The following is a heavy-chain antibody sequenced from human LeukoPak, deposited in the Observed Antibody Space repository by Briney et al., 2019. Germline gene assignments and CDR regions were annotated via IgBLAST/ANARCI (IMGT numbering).Heavy chain of an antibody. CDR1: GYTFTGYY. D-gene: IGHD2-2*01. Sequence: ASVKVSCKASGYTFTGYYMHWVRQAPGQGLEWMGWINPNSGGTNYAQKFQGRVTMTRDTSISTAHMELSRLRSDDTAVYYCARGGVYCSSTSCYGDYYYYMDVWGKGTTVTVSS. V-gene: IGHV1-2*02. CDR2: INPNSGGT. CDR3: ARGGVYCSSTSCYGDYYYYMDV. J-gene: IGHJ6*03.